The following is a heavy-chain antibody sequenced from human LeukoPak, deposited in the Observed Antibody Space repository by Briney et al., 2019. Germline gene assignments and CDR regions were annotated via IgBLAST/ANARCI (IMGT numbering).Heavy chain of an antibody. V-gene: IGHV3-23*01. D-gene: IGHD2-2*01. CDR1: GFTFSSYA. CDR2: ISGSGGST. Sequence: GGSLRLSCAASGFTFSSYAMSWVRQAPGKGLEWVSAISGSGGSTYYADSVKGRFSISRDNSKNTLYLQMNSLKTEDTAVYYCTTDGVLGYCSSTSCYPDAFDIWGQGTMVTVSS. CDR3: TTDGVLGYCSSTSCYPDAFDI. J-gene: IGHJ3*02.